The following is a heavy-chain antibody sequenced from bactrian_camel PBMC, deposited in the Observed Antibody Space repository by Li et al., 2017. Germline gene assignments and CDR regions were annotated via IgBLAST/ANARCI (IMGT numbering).Heavy chain of an antibody. CDR2: ICGSGYT. Sequence: VQLVESGGGLVQPGTSARLSCVASEFSLYMAWFRQGPGKEREGVAAICGSGYTDYAGSVAGRFTVSKDNAKNALLLQMDSLTPDDTAMYYCAAGHLIMCTAFAIPSFPDRGQGTQVTVS. D-gene: IGHD6*01. J-gene: IGHJ4*01. CDR1: EFSLY. V-gene: IGHV3S53*01. CDR3: AAGHLIMCTAFAIPSFPD.